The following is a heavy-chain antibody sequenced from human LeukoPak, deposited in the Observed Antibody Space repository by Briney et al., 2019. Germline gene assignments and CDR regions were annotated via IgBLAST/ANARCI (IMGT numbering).Heavy chain of an antibody. CDR2: ISRSDAST. CDR3: ATVSDSSGWYYFDY. D-gene: IGHD6-19*01. CDR1: GFTFSIYA. Sequence: PGGSLRLSCVASGFTFSIYAMSWVRQAPGKGLEWVSAISRSDASTYYADSVRGRFTISRDNSKNTLYLQMNSLRAEDTAVYYCATVSDSSGWYYFDYWGQGTLVTVSS. J-gene: IGHJ4*02. V-gene: IGHV3-23*01.